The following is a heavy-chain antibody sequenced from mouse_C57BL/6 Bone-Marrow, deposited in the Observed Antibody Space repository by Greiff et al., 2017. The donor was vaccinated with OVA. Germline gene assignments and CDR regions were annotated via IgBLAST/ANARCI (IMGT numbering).Heavy chain of an antibody. Sequence: QVQLQQSGAELVKPGASVKMSCKASGYTFTSYWITWVKQRPGQGLEWIGDIYPGSGSTNYNEKFKSKATLTVDTSSSTAYMQLSSLTSEDSAVYYCAHYYGSSGAMDYWGQGTSVTVSS. CDR2: IYPGSGST. CDR3: AHYYGSSGAMDY. J-gene: IGHJ4*01. CDR1: GYTFTSYW. D-gene: IGHD1-1*01. V-gene: IGHV1-55*01.